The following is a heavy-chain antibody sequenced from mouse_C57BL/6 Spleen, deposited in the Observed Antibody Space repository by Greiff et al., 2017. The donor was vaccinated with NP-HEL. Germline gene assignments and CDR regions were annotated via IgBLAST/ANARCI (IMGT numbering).Heavy chain of an antibody. CDR3: ARCRDLRTWFAY. CDR2: INPSTGGT. V-gene: IGHV1-42*01. Sequence: EVKLQESGPELVKPGASVKISCKASGYSFTGYYMNWVKQSPEKSLEWIGEINPSTGGTTYNQKFKAKATLTVDKSSSTAYMQLKSLTSEDSAVYYCARCRDLRTWFAYWGQGTLVTVSA. J-gene: IGHJ3*01. D-gene: IGHD3-3*01. CDR1: GYSFTGYY.